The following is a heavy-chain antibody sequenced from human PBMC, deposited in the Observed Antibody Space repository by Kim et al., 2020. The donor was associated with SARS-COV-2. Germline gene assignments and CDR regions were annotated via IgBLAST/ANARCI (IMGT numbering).Heavy chain of an antibody. V-gene: IGHV3-48*01. CDR1: GFPFSSYS. CDR2: IGGSGLSM. D-gene: IGHD3-9*01. Sequence: GGSLRLSCAASGFPFSSYSMNWVRQAPGKGLEWVAYIGGSGLSMFYADSVKGRFPISRDNANNSLFLQMNSLRAEDTAVYFCAREPPSFEYGMDVWGQGT. CDR3: AREPPSFEYGMDV. J-gene: IGHJ6*02.